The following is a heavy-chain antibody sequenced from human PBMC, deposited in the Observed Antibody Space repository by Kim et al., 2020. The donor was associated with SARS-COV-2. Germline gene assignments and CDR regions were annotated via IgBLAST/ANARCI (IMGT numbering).Heavy chain of an antibody. D-gene: IGHD5-18*01. J-gene: IGHJ3*02. CDR2: IIPIFGTA. CDR1: GGTFSSYA. V-gene: IGHV1-69*13. CDR3: ARAQDTAMVTLPIASWFPFDI. Sequence: SVKVSCKASGGTFSSYAISWVRQAPGQGLEWMGGIIPIFGTANYAQKFQGRVTITADESTSTAYMELSSLRSEDTAVYYCARAQDTAMVTLPIASWFPFDIWGQGTMVTVSS.